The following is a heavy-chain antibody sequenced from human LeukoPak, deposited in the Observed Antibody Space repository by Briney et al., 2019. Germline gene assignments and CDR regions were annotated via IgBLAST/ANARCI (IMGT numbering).Heavy chain of an antibody. D-gene: IGHD4-23*01. CDR3: ANRWYYFDY. J-gene: IGHJ4*02. CDR2: VTGSGTST. Sequence: PGGSLRLSCAASGFTFSNYAMTWVHQAPGKGLEWVSTVTGSGTSTFYADSVKGRFTISRDNSKNTLYLQMNSLRVEDTAVYYCANRWYYFDYWGQGTLVTVSS. V-gene: IGHV3-23*01. CDR1: GFTFSNYA.